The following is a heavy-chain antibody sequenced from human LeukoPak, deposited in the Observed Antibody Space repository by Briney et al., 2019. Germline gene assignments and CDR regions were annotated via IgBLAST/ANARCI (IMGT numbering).Heavy chain of an antibody. Sequence: GGSLRLSCAASGFTFSSYGMHWVRQAAGKGLEWVAVISYDGSNKYYADSVKGRFTISRDNSKNTLYLQMNSLRAEDTGVYYCAREVIAVAGNFDYWGQGTLVTVSS. CDR1: GFTFSSYG. V-gene: IGHV3-30*03. CDR2: ISYDGSNK. D-gene: IGHD6-19*01. J-gene: IGHJ4*02. CDR3: AREVIAVAGNFDY.